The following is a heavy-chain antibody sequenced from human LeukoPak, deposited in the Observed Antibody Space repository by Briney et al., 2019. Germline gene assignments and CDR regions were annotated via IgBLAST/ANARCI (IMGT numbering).Heavy chain of an antibody. D-gene: IGHD1-26*01. V-gene: IGHV3-49*04. CDR3: TRTKWELNMYYFDY. CDR2: TGSKAYGRTT. CDR1: GFTFGDYA. J-gene: IGHJ4*02. Sequence: GGSLRLSCTVSGFTFGDYAMNWVRQAPGKGLEWVGFTGSKAYGRTTEYAASVKGRFTISRDDSKSIAYLQMNSLKIEDTAVYYCTRTKWELNMYYFDYWGQGTLVTVSS.